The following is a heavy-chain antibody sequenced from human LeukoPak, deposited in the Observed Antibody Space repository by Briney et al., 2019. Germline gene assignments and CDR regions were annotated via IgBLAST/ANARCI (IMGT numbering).Heavy chain of an antibody. CDR2: ISAYKGVT. Sequence: GASVKVSCKPSGYTFISYGTSWVRQAPGQGLEWVGWISAYKGVTDYAQKFQGRVAMTTDTSTSTVYRELMSLTFEDTAVYYCARVNDITVVAAAAPHYEYWGQGTLVTVSS. CDR1: GYTFISYG. V-gene: IGHV1-18*01. J-gene: IGHJ4*02. D-gene: IGHD2-15*01. CDR3: ARVNDITVVAAAAPHYEY.